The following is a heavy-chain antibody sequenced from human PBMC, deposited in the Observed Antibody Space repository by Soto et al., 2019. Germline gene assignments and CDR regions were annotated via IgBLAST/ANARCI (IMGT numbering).Heavy chain of an antibody. D-gene: IGHD6-13*01. CDR3: ARGRPPYSSSWPQLQKYYYYGMDV. CDR2: INHSGST. V-gene: IGHV4-34*01. J-gene: IGHJ6*02. CDR1: GGSFSGYY. Sequence: SETLSLTCAVYGGSFSGYYWSWIRQPPGKGLEWIGEINHSGSTNYNPSLKSRVTISVDTSKNQFSLKLSSVTAADMAVYYCARGRPPYSSSWPQLQKYYYYGMDVWGQGTTVTVSS.